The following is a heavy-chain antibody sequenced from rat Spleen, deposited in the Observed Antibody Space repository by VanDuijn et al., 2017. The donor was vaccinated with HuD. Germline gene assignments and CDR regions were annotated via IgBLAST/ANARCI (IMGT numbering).Heavy chain of an antibody. Sequence: QVQLKESGPGLVQPSQTLSLTCTVSGFSLNTYTVSWVRQPPGKGLEWIAAMSGGRSTYYNSVLKSRLSITWDTSKSQVFLKMNSLQTEDTAIYFCTSYGDAWGQGASVTVSS. CDR3: TSYGDA. CDR2: MSGGRST. CDR1: GFSLNTYT. D-gene: IGHD1-3*01. V-gene: IGHV2-6*01. J-gene: IGHJ4*01.